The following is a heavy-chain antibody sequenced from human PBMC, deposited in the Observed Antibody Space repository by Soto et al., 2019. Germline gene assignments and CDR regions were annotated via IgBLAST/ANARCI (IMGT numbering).Heavy chain of an antibody. J-gene: IGHJ5*02. Sequence: QVRLVQSGAEVRRPGASVKVSCKAPGDTFTSYYLNWVRQAPGQGLEWMGVINPHGGSTKYAQKFQRRVTMTRDTFRSTVYMELRSLMTDDTGIYYCAGASGGKFGSNISGSDRFYPWGQGNLVTV. CDR2: INPHGGST. D-gene: IGHD3-16*01. V-gene: IGHV1-46*01. CDR3: AGASGGKFGSNISGSDRFYP. CDR1: GDTFTSYY.